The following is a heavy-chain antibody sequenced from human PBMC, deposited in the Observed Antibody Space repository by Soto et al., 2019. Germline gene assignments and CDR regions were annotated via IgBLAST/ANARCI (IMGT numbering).Heavy chain of an antibody. J-gene: IGHJ6*02. Sequence: GGSLRLSCAASGFIFRSYGIHWVRQAPGKGLEWVAVISYDGSNKYYADSVKGRFAISRDNSKNTLFLQMNSLRAEDTAVYYFAKDLYGAGSSYYYGMAVWGQGTTVTVSS. D-gene: IGHD3-10*01. CDR2: ISYDGSNK. V-gene: IGHV3-30*18. CDR3: AKDLYGAGSSYYYGMAV. CDR1: GFIFRSYG.